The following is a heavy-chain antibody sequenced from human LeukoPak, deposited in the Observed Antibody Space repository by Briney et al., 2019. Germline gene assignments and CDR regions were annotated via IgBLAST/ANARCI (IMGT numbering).Heavy chain of an antibody. CDR1: TYSISGGYY. D-gene: IGHD1-26*01. Sequence: SETLSLTCTVSTYSISGGYYWGWIRQPPGKGLEWIGNIYHNGNTYYNPSLKSRVTISVDTSKNQFSLKLSSVTAADTAVYYCARGDGSYRNPGDWFDPWGQGTLVTVSS. CDR3: ARGDGSYRNPGDWFDP. V-gene: IGHV4-38-2*02. CDR2: IYHNGNT. J-gene: IGHJ5*02.